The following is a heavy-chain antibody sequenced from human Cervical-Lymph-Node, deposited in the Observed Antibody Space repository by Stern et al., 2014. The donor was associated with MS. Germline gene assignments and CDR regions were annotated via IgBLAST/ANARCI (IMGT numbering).Heavy chain of an antibody. J-gene: IGHJ4*02. CDR3: AKDRVIGATWYYFDY. V-gene: IGHV3-30*18. D-gene: IGHD1-26*01. Sequence: VQLVESGGGVVQPGRSLRLSCAASGFTFSSYGMHWVRQAPGKGLEWVAVISYDGSDKFYADSVKGRFTISRDNSKNTLFLQLNSLRDEDTALYYCAKDRVIGATWYYFDYWGQGTLVTVSS. CDR1: GFTFSSYG. CDR2: ISYDGSDK.